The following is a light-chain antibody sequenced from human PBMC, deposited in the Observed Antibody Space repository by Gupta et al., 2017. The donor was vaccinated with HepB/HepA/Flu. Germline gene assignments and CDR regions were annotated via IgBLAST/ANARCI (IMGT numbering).Light chain of an antibody. V-gene: IGKV3-15*01. J-gene: IGKJ1*01. Sequence: EIVMTQSPATLSVSPGEKATLSCWASQSVSSNLAWYQQKPGKAPSLLIYAKSTRATGVPARFYGSGSGTEFTLTISSLQSEDFAVYFCQQYNNWPQTFGQGTKVEIK. CDR2: AKS. CDR1: QSVSSN. CDR3: QQYNNWPQT.